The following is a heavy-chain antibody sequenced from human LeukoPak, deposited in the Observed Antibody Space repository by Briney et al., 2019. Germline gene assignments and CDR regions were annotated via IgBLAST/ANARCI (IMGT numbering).Heavy chain of an antibody. CDR1: GFTFDDYA. Sequence: GRSLRLSCAASGFTFDDYAMHWVRQAPGKGLEGVSGISWNSGSIVYADSVKGRFTISRDNAKDSLYLQMNSRRPEDTALYYCAKDGSGANSDYFDYWGQGTLVTVSS. J-gene: IGHJ4*02. CDR3: AKDGSGANSDYFDY. D-gene: IGHD4-23*01. CDR2: ISWNSGSI. V-gene: IGHV3-9*01.